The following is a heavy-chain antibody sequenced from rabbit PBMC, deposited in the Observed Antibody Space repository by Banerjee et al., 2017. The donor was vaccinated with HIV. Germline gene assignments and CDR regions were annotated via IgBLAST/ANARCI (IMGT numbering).Heavy chain of an antibody. CDR1: GLDFSYYW. CDR3: ARYTPGNGDYSL. D-gene: IGHD1-1*01. Sequence: QQQLEESGGGLVKTEGALTLTCKASGLDFSYYWMSWVRQAPGKGLEWIASINTGDGWTAYANWAKGRFTISKTSSTTVTLQTTSLTAADTATYFCARYTPGNGDYSLWGPGTLVTVS. CDR2: INTGDGWT. V-gene: IGHV1S45*01. J-gene: IGHJ4*01.